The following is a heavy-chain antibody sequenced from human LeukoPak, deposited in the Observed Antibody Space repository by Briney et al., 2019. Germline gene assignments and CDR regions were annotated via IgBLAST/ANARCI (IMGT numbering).Heavy chain of an antibody. CDR2: INHSGST. D-gene: IGHD3-3*01. Sequence: SETLSLICAVYGGSFSGYYCSWIRQPPGKGLEWIREINHSGSTNYNPSLKSRVTISVDTSKNQFSLKLSSVTAADTAVYYCASGIAASYFGVVRKSYYFDYWGQGTLVTVSS. J-gene: IGHJ4*02. CDR1: GGSFSGYY. CDR3: ASGIAASYFGVVRKSYYFDY. V-gene: IGHV4-34*01.